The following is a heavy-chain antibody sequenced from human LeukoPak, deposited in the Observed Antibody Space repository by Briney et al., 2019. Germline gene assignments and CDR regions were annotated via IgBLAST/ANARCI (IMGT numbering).Heavy chain of an antibody. CDR2: IKQDGSDK. J-gene: IGHJ6*03. D-gene: IGHD5-24*01. Sequence: PGGSLRLSCAASGFTFGDYWMNWVRQAPGKGLEWMANIKQDGSDKAYVDSVRGRFTISRDNAKNSLYLQMNSLRAEDTAVYYCAKVRDRRDGYNFYFYYYMDVWGKGTTVTVSS. V-gene: IGHV3-7*01. CDR3: AKVRDRRDGYNFYFYYYMDV. CDR1: GFTFGDYW.